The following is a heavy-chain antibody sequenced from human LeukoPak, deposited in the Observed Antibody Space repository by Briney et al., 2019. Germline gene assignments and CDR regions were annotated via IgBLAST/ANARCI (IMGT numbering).Heavy chain of an antibody. CDR3: ARHDSSSWQNWFDP. J-gene: IGHJ5*02. CDR2: IYYSGST. V-gene: IGHV4-59*08. D-gene: IGHD6-6*01. Sequence: SETLSLTCTVSGGSINSYYWSWIRQSPGKGLQWIGYIYYSGSTNYNPSLKSRVTISVDTSKNQFSLRLGSVTAADTAVYYCARHDSSSWQNWFDPWGQGTLVTVSS. CDR1: GGSINSYY.